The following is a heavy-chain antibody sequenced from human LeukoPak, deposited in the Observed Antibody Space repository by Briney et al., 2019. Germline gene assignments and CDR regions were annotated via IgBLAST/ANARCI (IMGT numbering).Heavy chain of an antibody. Sequence: PSETLFLTCTVSGASIGSSSYYWGWIRQPPGKGLEWIGCMFYSGGTYYNPSLKSRVTISADTSKNQFSLKPSSVTAADTAVYYCARRNWGSSRIDYWGQGTLVTGSS. V-gene: IGHV4-39*01. J-gene: IGHJ4*02. CDR1: GASIGSSSYY. D-gene: IGHD7-27*01. CDR3: ARRNWGSSRIDY. CDR2: MFYSGGT.